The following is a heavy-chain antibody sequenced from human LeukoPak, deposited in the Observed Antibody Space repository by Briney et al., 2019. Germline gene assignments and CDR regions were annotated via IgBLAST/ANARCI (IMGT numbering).Heavy chain of an antibody. CDR2: IYTSGST. V-gene: IGHV4-4*07. CDR1: GGSISSYY. D-gene: IGHD6-19*01. Sequence: PSETLSLTCTVSGGSISSYYWSWIRQPAGKGLEWIGRIYTSGSTNYNPSLKSRVTMSVDTSKNQFSLKLSSVTAADTAVYYCARDPAPPIAVAGTFLYYGMDVWGQGTTVTVSS. CDR3: ARDPAPPIAVAGTFLYYGMDV. J-gene: IGHJ6*02.